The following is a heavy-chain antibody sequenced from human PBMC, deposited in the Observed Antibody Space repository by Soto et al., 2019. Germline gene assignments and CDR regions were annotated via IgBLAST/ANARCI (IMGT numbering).Heavy chain of an antibody. D-gene: IGHD3-10*01. CDR1: GFNFSSDA. V-gene: IGHV3-21*01. Sequence: GGSLRRSCAASGFNFSSDALNCVRQAPGKGLEWFSFISSSSSYTYYSDSVKGRFTISRDNAKNSLFLQMNSLRAEDTAVYYCAKDRGRGSPVSGGLDVWGPGTTVTVSS. CDR2: ISSSSSYT. CDR3: AKDRGRGSPVSGGLDV. J-gene: IGHJ6*01.